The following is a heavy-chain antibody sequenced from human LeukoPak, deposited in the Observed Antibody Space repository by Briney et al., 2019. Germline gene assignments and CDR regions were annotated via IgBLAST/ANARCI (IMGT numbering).Heavy chain of an antibody. J-gene: IGHJ4*02. D-gene: IGHD5-18*01. Sequence: SETLSLTCAVSGGSISSCSYYWSWIRQPAGKGLEWIGRIYTSGSTNYNPSLKSRVTISVDTSKNQFSLKLSSVTAADTAVYYCARELDTAMVTYYFDYWGQGTLVTVSS. CDR1: GGSISSCSYY. CDR3: ARELDTAMVTYYFDY. CDR2: IYTSGST. V-gene: IGHV4-61*02.